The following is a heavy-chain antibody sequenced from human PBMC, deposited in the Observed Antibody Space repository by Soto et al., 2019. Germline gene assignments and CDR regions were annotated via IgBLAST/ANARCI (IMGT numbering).Heavy chain of an antibody. CDR3: ASLGYCSSTSCSYYFDY. CDR2: IAYSGDT. V-gene: IGHV4-30-4*01. CDR1: GAYISGADSD. Sequence: LSLTCVVSGAYISGADSDWFWIRKPPGKGLEWIGYIAYSGDTYYNPSLKSRVTISVDTSKNQFSLKLSSVTAADTAVYYCASLGYCSSTSCSYYFDYWGQGTLVTVSS. D-gene: IGHD2-2*01. J-gene: IGHJ4*02.